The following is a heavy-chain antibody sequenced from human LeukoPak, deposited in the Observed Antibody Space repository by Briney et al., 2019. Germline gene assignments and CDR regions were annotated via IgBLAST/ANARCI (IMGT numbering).Heavy chain of an antibody. CDR2: IHSGGTT. CDR3: ARERRYCSGDNCYSGLDY. J-gene: IGHJ4*02. Sequence: GGSLRLSCAVSGFTVSSNYMSWVRQAPGKGLEWVSLIHSGGTTDYADPVKGRFTISRDYSKNTVNLQINSLRADDTAVYYCARERRYCSGDNCYSGLDYWGQGTLVTVSS. V-gene: IGHV3-53*01. CDR1: GFTVSSNY. D-gene: IGHD2-15*01.